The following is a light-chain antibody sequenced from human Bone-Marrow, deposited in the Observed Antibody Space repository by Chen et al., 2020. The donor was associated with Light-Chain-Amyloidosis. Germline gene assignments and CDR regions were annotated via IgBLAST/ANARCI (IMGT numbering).Light chain of an antibody. V-gene: IGLV2-14*01. CDR2: EVT. Sequence: QSALTQPASVSGSPGQSITISCTGTSSDVGGDNHVSWYQQHPDKAPKLMIYEVTNRPSWVPDRFSGSKSDNMASLTISGLQTEDEADYFCSSYTSTNTLVFGSGTRVTVL. CDR1: SSDVGGDNH. J-gene: IGLJ1*01. CDR3: SSYTSTNTLV.